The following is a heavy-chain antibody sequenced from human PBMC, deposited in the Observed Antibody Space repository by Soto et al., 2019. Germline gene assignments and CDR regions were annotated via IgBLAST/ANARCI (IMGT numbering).Heavy chain of an antibody. J-gene: IGHJ4*02. CDR2: LQTDGSHP. CDR3: ARGGDPDY. D-gene: IGHD2-21*02. CDR1: GFKFDYYW. V-gene: IGHV3-74*01. Sequence: EVQLVESGGGLVQPGGSLRLSCVASGFKFDYYWMHWVRQAPGGGLMWISRLQTDGSHPAYADSVKGRFTISRDNAKNTPYLQMNKLRVEDTAVYYCARGGDPDYWGQGTLVTVSS.